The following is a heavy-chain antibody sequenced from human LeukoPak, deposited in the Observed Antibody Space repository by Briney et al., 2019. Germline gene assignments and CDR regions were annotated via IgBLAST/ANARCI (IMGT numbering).Heavy chain of an antibody. D-gene: IGHD6-13*01. V-gene: IGHV3-33*06. CDR2: IWYDGGYI. Sequence: GGSLRLSCAASGFTFSYYGMHWVRQAPGKGLDWVAVIWYDGGYIYYADSVKGRFTISRDNSKNTMYLQMNSLRAEDTAVYYCAKIVQFTEATGTGLDYWGQGTLVTVSP. CDR3: AKIVQFTEATGTGLDY. CDR1: GFTFSYYG. J-gene: IGHJ4*02.